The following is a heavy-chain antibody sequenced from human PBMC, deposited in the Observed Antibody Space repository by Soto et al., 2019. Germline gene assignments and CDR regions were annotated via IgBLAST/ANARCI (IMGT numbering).Heavy chain of an antibody. CDR1: GYSVTTYC. Sequence: PGESLKISCQASGYSVTTYCISWVRQMPGKGLECMGRSDPTDSYTDYGPSFEGHVTMSVDRSINTAYLEWSSLKASDSAMYYCARLTLAQDSSAYHTFDYWGLGTLVTLSS. CDR2: SDPTDSYT. V-gene: IGHV5-10-1*01. CDR3: ARLTLAQDSSAYHTFDY. J-gene: IGHJ4*02. D-gene: IGHD3-22*01.